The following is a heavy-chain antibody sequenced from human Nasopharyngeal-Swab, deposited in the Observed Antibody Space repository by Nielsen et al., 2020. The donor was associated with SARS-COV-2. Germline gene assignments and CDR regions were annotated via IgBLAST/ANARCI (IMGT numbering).Heavy chain of an antibody. V-gene: IGHV4-39*01. CDR2: IYYSGST. J-gene: IGHJ5*02. CDR1: GGSISSSSYY. CDR3: AATSVLRFLEWLNNWFDP. Sequence: SETLSLTCTVSGGSISSSSYYWGWIRQPPGKGLEGIGSIYYSGSTYYNPSLKSRVTISVDTSKNQFTLKLSYVTAADTAVYYCAATSVLRFLEWLNNWFDPWGQGTLVTVSS. D-gene: IGHD3-3*01.